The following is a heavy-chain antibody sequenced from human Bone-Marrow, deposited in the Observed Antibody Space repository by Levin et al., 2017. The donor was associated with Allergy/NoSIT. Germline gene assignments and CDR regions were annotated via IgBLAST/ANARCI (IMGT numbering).Heavy chain of an antibody. J-gene: IGHJ3*02. V-gene: IGHV3-48*02. CDR3: AIDGLDCSGDNFYVNGGLDI. CDR2: ISSSSTPT. D-gene: IGHD2-15*01. Sequence: ETLSLTCAASGFTLSTYSMNWVRQAPGKGLEWVSYISSSSTPTYYVDSVKGRFTISRDNAKNSLYLQMNSLRDEDTAVYYCAIDGLDCSGDNFYVNGGLDIWGQGTMVTVTS. CDR1: GFTLSTYS.